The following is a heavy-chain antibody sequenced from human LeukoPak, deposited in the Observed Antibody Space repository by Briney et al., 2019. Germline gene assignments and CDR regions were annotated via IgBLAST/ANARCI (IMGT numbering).Heavy chain of an antibody. D-gene: IGHD6-13*01. CDR3: ARAGTPGYSSSWYLYYYYYMDV. V-gene: IGHV1-2*02. J-gene: IGHJ6*03. Sequence: ASVKVSCKASGYTFTGYYMHWVRQAPGQGLEWMGWINPNSGGTNYAQKLQGRVTMTTDTSTSTAYMELRSLRSDDTAVYYCARAGTPGYSSSWYLYYYYYMDVWGKGTTVTVSS. CDR2: INPNSGGT. CDR1: GYTFTGYY.